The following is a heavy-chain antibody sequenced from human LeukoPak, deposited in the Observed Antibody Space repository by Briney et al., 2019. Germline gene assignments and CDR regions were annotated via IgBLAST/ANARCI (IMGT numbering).Heavy chain of an antibody. J-gene: IGHJ4*02. CDR2: ISGSGGST. CDR3: AKGIAAAGTGSDY. Sequence: GGSLRLSCAASGFTFGSYAMSWVRQAPGKGLEWASAISGSGGSTYYADSVKGRFTISRDNSKNTLYLQMNSPRAEDTAVYYCAKGIAAAGTGSDYWAREPWSPSPQ. CDR1: GFTFGSYA. V-gene: IGHV3-23*01. D-gene: IGHD6-13*01.